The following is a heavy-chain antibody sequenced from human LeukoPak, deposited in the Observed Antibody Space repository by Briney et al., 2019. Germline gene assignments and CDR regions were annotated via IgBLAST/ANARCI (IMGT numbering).Heavy chain of an antibody. CDR2: MNPHSGDI. Sequence: ASVKVSCKASGYTFTSYEINWVRQAPGQGLEWMGWMNPHSGDIDYAQKFQARVTMTRDTSTTTAYMELSSLTSEDTAVYYCARDLKRGYSYGSGDSNFDIWGQGTLVTVSS. CDR1: GYTFTSYE. CDR3: ARDLKRGYSYGSGDSNFDI. D-gene: IGHD3-10*01. V-gene: IGHV1-8*01. J-gene: IGHJ4*02.